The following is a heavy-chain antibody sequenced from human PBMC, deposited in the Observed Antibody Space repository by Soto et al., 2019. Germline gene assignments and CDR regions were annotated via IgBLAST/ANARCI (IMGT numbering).Heavy chain of an antibody. CDR1: GGSISSGGYS. J-gene: IGHJ5*02. CDR3: ARATVVPAATNWFDP. CDR2: IYHSGST. D-gene: IGHD2-2*01. Sequence: SETLSLTCAVSGGSISSGGYSWSWIRQPPGKGLEWIGYIYHSGSTYYNPSLKSRVTISVDRSKNQFSLKLSSVTAADTAVYYCARATVVPAATNWFDPWGQGTLLTV. V-gene: IGHV4-30-2*01.